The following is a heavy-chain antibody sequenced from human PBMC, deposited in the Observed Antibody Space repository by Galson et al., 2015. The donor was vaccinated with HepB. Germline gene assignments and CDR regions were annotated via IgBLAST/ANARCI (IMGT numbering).Heavy chain of an antibody. CDR1: EFTVSRTY. D-gene: IGHD5-24*01. Sequence: SLRLSCADSEFTVSRTYMSWVRQAPGKGLEWVSVVYSDGTTYYADSVKGRFTISRDDSKNTLYLQTNSLRAEDTAVYYCARVGDGRDGYNVNRPYYFDHWGQGTLVTVSS. V-gene: IGHV3-66*01. CDR2: VYSDGTT. J-gene: IGHJ4*02. CDR3: ARVGDGRDGYNVNRPYYFDH.